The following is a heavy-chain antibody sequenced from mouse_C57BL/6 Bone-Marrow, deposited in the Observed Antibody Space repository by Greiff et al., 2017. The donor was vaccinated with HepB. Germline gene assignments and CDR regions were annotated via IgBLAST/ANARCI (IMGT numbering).Heavy chain of an antibody. Sequence: EVKLVESEGGLVQPGSSMKLSCTASGFTFSDYYMAWVRQVPEKGLEWVANINYDGSSTYYLDSLKSRFIISRDNAKNILYLQMSSLKSEDTATYYCARDLTDWDYWYFDVWGTGTTVTVSS. CDR3: ARDLTDWDYWYFDV. J-gene: IGHJ1*03. V-gene: IGHV5-16*01. CDR2: INYDGSST. D-gene: IGHD4-1*01. CDR1: GFTFSDYY.